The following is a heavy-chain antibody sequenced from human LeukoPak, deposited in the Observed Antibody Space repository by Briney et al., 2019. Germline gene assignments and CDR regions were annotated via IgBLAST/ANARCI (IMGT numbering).Heavy chain of an antibody. V-gene: IGHV4-4*07. J-gene: IGHJ5*02. CDR1: GGSISSYY. D-gene: IGHD1-26*01. CDR2: IDTSGNT. CDR3: ARDNSVGDYAWWFDH. Sequence: SETLSLTCTVSGGSISSYYWSWIRQPAGKGLEWIGRIDTSGNTNYKPSLKSRVTMSVDTSKKQFSLKLSSVTAADTPVYYCARDNSVGDYAWWFDHWGQGTLVTVSS.